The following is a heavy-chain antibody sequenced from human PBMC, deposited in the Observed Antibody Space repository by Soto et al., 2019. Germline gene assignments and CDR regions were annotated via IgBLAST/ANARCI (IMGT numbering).Heavy chain of an antibody. Sequence: QVQLVESGGGVVQPGRSLILSCAASGFTFSSYAMRWVRQAPGKGLEWVAVISYDGSNKYYADSVKGRFTISRDNSKNPLYLQMNSLSAEDTAVYYCARPLWRDDYNWGYFDLWGRGTLVTVSS. CDR3: ARPLWRDDYNWGYFDL. CDR1: GFTFSSYA. V-gene: IGHV3-30-3*01. D-gene: IGHD4-4*01. CDR2: ISYDGSNK. J-gene: IGHJ2*01.